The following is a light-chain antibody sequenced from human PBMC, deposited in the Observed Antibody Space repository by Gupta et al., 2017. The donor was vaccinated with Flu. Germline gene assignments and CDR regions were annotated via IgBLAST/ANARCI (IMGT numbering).Light chain of an antibody. CDR1: ALPKQY. J-gene: IGLJ3*02. Sequence: TVSGGALPKQYAPWNQQKPGQAPVLVIYKDSERLAWIPEPFSVSSSGTTVTLTTSGVQAEDEADYYCQSADSSGTGWVFGGGTELTVL. V-gene: IGLV3-25*03. CDR3: QSADSSGTGWV. CDR2: KDS.